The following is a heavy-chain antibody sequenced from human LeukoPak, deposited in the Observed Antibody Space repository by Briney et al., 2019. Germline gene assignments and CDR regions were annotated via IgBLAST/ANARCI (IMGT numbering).Heavy chain of an antibody. CDR2: ISGSGGTT. V-gene: IGHV3-23*01. CDR3: AGILRGAFDI. Sequence: PGGSLRLSCAASGFTFTTYTMSWVRQAPGKGLAWVSAISGSGGTTYYPDSVKGRFTISRDNSKNTVYLQMDSLRAEDTAVYYCAGILRGAFDIWGQGTMVTVSS. J-gene: IGHJ3*02. CDR1: GFTFTTYT. D-gene: IGHD2-8*02.